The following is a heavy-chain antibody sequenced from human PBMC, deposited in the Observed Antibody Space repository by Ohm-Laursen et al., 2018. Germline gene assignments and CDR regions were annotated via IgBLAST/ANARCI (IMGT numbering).Heavy chain of an antibody. CDR1: GGSLSGYY. CDR2: VYYSGST. V-gene: IGHV4-59*08. D-gene: IGHD3-22*01. CDR3: ARQSPSRNYYDDSGYYGPFDF. J-gene: IGHJ4*01. Sequence: TLSLTCSVSGGSLSGYYWSWIRQPPGKGLEWIGHVYYSGSTNYSPSVKSRVTISVDRSKSQFSLKLSSVTAADTAVYYCARQSPSRNYYDDSGYYGPFDFWGQGTLVTVSS.